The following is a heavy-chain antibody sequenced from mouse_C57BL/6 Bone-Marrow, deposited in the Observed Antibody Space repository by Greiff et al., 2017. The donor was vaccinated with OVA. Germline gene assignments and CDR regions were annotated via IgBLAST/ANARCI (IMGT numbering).Heavy chain of an antibody. CDR3: ARHHYYYGSSDYFDY. CDR1: GYTFTSYW. J-gene: IGHJ2*01. D-gene: IGHD1-1*01. Sequence: QVQLQQPGAELVKPGASVKMSCKASGYTFTSYWITWVKQRPGQGLEWIGDIYPGSGSTNYNEKFKSKATLTVDTSSSTAYMQLSSLTSEDSAVYYCARHHYYYGSSDYFDYWGQGTTLTVSS. CDR2: IYPGSGST. V-gene: IGHV1-55*01.